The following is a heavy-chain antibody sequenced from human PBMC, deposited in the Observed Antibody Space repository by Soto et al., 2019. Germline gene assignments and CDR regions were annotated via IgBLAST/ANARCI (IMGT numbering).Heavy chain of an antibody. Sequence: GGSLRLSCAASGFTFTRYSMNWVRQAPGKGLGWVSSISSTHIYYADSVKGRFTISRDNAKSSLFLQMNSLRAEDTAVYYCARGVSVASRVYDYWGQGTLVTVSS. J-gene: IGHJ4*02. CDR2: ISSTHI. V-gene: IGHV3-21*01. CDR3: ARGVSVASRVYDY. CDR1: GFTFTRYS. D-gene: IGHD6-6*01.